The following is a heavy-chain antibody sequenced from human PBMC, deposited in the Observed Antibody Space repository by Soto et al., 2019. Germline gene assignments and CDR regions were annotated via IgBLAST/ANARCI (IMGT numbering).Heavy chain of an antibody. CDR2: IYYSGST. CDR1: GGSISSYY. V-gene: IGHV4-59*01. CDR3: ARGYGDYERDAFDI. D-gene: IGHD4-17*01. Sequence: QVQLQESGPGLVKPSETLSLTCTVSGGSISSYYWSWIRQPPGKGLEWIGYIYYSGSTNYNPSLKSRVTIAVDTSKNQFSLKLSSVTAADTAVYYCARGYGDYERDAFDIWGQGTMVTVSS. J-gene: IGHJ3*02.